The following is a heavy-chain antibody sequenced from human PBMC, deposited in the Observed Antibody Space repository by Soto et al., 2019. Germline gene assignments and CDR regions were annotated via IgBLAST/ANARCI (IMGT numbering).Heavy chain of an antibody. CDR3: ARGGFDAFDI. J-gene: IGHJ3*02. CDR2: INHSGST. CDR1: GGSFSGYY. V-gene: IGHV4-34*01. Sequence: SETLSLTCAVYGGSFSGYYWSWIRQPPGKGLEWIGEINHSGSTNYNPSLKSRATISVDTSKNQFSLKLSSVTAADTAVYYCARGGFDAFDIWGQGTMVTVSS.